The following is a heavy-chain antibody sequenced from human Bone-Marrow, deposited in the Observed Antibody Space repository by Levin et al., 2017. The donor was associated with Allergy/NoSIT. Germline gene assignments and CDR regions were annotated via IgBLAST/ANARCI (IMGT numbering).Heavy chain of an antibody. Sequence: SCAASGISFSSHWMHWVRQASGKGLVWVSRINNDGSDTVYADSVKGRFTISRDNSKNTLYLQMNSLRAEDTAVYYCTRDRPHTWFDPWGQGTLVTVSS. J-gene: IGHJ5*02. CDR3: TRDRPHTWFDP. CDR1: GISFSSHW. V-gene: IGHV3-74*01. CDR2: INNDGSDT.